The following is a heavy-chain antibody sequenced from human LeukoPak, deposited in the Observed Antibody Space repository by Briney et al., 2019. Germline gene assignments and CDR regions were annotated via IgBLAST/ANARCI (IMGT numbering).Heavy chain of an antibody. V-gene: IGHV4-59*01. CDR2: IYYSGST. Sequence: SETLSLTCTVSGGSISSYYWSWIRQPPGKGLEWIGYIYYSGSTNYNPSLKSRVTISVDTSKNQFSLKLSSVTAADTAVYYCARFLSSGRYDAFDIWGQGTMVTVSS. CDR1: GGSISSYY. J-gene: IGHJ3*02. D-gene: IGHD6-19*01. CDR3: ARFLSSGRYDAFDI.